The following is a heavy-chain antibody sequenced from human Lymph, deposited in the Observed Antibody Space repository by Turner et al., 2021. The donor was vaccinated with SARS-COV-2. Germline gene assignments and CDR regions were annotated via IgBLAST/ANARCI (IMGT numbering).Heavy chain of an antibody. CDR2: ISSSSSYI. Sequence: EVQLVESGGGLVKPGGSLRLSCAASGFTFSSYSMNWVRQAPGKGLELVSSISSSSSYIYYADSVKGRFTISRDNAKNSLYLQMNSLRAEDTAVYYCARDLAPYYFYGMDVWGQGTTVTVSS. J-gene: IGHJ6*02. V-gene: IGHV3-21*01. CDR1: GFTFSSYS. D-gene: IGHD3-3*02. CDR3: ARDLAPYYFYGMDV.